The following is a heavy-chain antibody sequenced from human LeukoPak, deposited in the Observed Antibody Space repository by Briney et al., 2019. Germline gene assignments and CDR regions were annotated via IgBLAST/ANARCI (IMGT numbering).Heavy chain of an antibody. CDR2: ISGSGST. CDR3: ARGGYYGSGNDFRFDP. D-gene: IGHD3-10*01. V-gene: IGHV4-4*07. Sequence: ASETLSLTCSVSGDSISYFYWSWIRQAAGKGLEWIGRISGSGSTDYNASLKSRVTMSVDTSKNQLSLKVISVTAADTAVYYCARGGYYGSGNDFRFDPWGQGTLVTVSS. J-gene: IGHJ5*02. CDR1: GDSISYFY.